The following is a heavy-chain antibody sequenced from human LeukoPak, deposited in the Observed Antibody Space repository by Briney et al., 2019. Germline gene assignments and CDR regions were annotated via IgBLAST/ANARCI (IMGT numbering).Heavy chain of an antibody. CDR3: ARRPEYNRSSRRAFDI. J-gene: IGHJ3*02. Sequence: SETLSLTCTVSGDSISNHNDFWGWIRQPPGKGLEWIASIYTSGRTLFNSSLKSRVALSLDTSKNQVSLKLNSVTAADSAVYYCARRPEYNRSSRRAFDIWGQGTMVIVSS. V-gene: IGHV4-39*01. D-gene: IGHD1-14*01. CDR2: IYTSGRT. CDR1: GDSISNHNDF.